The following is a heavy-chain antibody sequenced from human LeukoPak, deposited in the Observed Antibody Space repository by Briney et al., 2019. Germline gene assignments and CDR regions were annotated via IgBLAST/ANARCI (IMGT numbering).Heavy chain of an antibody. V-gene: IGHV4-30-2*01. CDR3: ARDHSGPSYYFDY. D-gene: IGHD6-19*01. CDR1: GGSISSGGYS. CDR2: IYHSGST. Sequence: PSETLSLTCAVSGGSISSGGYSWSWIRQPPGKGLEWIGYIYHSGSTYYNPSLKSRVTISVDTSKNQFSLKLSSATAADTAVYYCARDHSGPSYYFDYWGQGTLVTVSS. J-gene: IGHJ4*02.